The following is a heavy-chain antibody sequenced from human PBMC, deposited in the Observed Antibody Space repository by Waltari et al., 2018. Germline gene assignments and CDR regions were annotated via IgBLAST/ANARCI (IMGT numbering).Heavy chain of an antibody. CDR1: GGSFSDYW. CDR2: INHSGST. D-gene: IGHD3-16*01. V-gene: IGHV4-34*01. J-gene: IGHJ4*02. CDR3: ARGRDYVWNLL. Sequence: QVQLQQWGAGLLKPSETLSLTCAVYGGSFSDYWWSWNRQPPGKGLEWIGEINHSGSTNYNPSLKSRVTMSVDTSKNQFSLNLNSVTAADTALYYCARGRDYVWNLLWGQGTLVTVSS.